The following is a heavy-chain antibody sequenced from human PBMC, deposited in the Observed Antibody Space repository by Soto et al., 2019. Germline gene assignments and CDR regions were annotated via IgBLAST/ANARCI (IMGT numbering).Heavy chain of an antibody. CDR3: ARDRERVPLRGAFDI. CDR2: INWNGGTT. CDR1: GFTFDGYG. V-gene: IGHV3-20*04. Sequence: EVQLVESGGGVVRPGGSLRLSCAASGFTFDGYGMSWVRQAPGKGLECVSGINWNGGTTSYVDSVKGRFTISRDNAKNSLYLQMDSLRAEDTALYYCARDRERVPLRGAFDIWGQGTMVTVSS. J-gene: IGHJ3*02. D-gene: IGHD3-10*01.